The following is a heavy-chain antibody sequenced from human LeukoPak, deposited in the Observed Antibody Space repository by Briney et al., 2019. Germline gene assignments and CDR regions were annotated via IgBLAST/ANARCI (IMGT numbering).Heavy chain of an antibody. J-gene: IGHJ3*02. D-gene: IGHD1-26*01. CDR2: IRSKANSYAT. CDR3: ATPPAYSGSYLNRARIVGDAFDI. Sequence: GGSLRLSCAASGFTFSGSAIHWVRQASGKGLEWVGRIRSKANSYATAYAASVKGRFTISRDDSKNTLYLQMNSLRAEDTAVYYCATPPAYSGSYLNRARIVGDAFDIWGQGTMVTVSS. V-gene: IGHV3-73*01. CDR1: GFTFSGSA.